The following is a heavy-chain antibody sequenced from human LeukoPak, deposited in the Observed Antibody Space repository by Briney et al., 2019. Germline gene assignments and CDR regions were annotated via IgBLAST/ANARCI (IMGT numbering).Heavy chain of an antibody. D-gene: IGHD3-10*01. CDR2: MSAYNGNT. V-gene: IGHV1-18*01. CDR3: ARDQITMVRGTTWDY. Sequence: GASVKVSCKASGYTFTSYGISWVRQAPGQGLEWMGWMSAYNGNTNYAQKLQGRVTMTTDTSTSTGYKELRSLRSDDTAVYYCARDQITMVRGTTWDYWGQGTLVTVSS. J-gene: IGHJ4*02. CDR1: GYTFTSYG.